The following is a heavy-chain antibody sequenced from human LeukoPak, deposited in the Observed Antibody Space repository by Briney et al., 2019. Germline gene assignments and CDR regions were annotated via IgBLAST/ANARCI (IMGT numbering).Heavy chain of an antibody. CDR2: ISWDGGST. D-gene: IGHD6-6*01. Sequence: GGSLRLSCAASGFTFDDYAMHWVRQAPGKGLEWVSLISWDGGSTYYADSVKGRFTISRDNSKNSLYLQMNSLRAEDTALYYCAKDIGGSSFDCLDVWGKGTTVTVSS. CDR3: AKDIGGSSFDCLDV. CDR1: GFTFDDYA. V-gene: IGHV3-43D*03. J-gene: IGHJ6*04.